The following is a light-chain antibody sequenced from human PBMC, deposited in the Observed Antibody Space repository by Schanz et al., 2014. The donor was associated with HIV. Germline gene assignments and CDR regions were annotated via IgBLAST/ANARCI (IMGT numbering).Light chain of an antibody. Sequence: QSVLTQPPSASGTPGQRVTISCSGSSSDIGSNTVNWYQQLPGTAPKLLIYSNDQRPSGVPARFSGSKSGTSASLAITGLQAEDEADYYCQTYDNSLRGWVFGGGTKLTVL. V-gene: IGLV1-44*01. CDR3: QTYDNSLRGWV. CDR1: SSDIGSNT. J-gene: IGLJ3*02. CDR2: SND.